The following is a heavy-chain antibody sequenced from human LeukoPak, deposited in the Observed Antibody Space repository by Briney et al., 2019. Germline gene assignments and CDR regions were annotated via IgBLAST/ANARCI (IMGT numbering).Heavy chain of an antibody. V-gene: IGHV3-48*03. CDR3: AREGRVPV. J-gene: IGHJ4*02. D-gene: IGHD3-10*01. CDR2: IRSSGRNI. Sequence: SGGSLRLSCSASGFTLSSYEMNWVRQAPGKGLEWVSYIRSSGRNIYYADSVRGRFTISRDNHKNSLYLQMNSLRAEDTAVYYCAREGRVPVWGQGTLVTVSS. CDR1: GFTLSSYE.